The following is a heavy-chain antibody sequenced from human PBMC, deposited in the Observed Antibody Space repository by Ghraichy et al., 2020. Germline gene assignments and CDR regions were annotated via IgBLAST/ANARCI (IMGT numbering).Heavy chain of an antibody. D-gene: IGHD1-26*01. V-gene: IGHV4-34*01. Sequence: SETLSLTCAVYGGSFSGYYWSWIRQPPGKGLEWIGEINHSGSTNYNPSLKSRVTISVDTSKNQFSLKLSSVTAADTAVYYCARVQAITLYYFDYWGQGTLVTVSS. J-gene: IGHJ4*02. CDR1: GGSFSGYY. CDR2: INHSGST. CDR3: ARVQAITLYYFDY.